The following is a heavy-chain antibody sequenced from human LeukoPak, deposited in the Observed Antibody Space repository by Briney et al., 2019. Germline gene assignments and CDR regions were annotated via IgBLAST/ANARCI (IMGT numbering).Heavy chain of an antibody. Sequence: GGSLRLSCVAWGFTFSRYSMKWVRQARGKGREGVSYISTTSKTIFYGDSVKGRFAIYRDNGKNLLYLQITSLRAEDTCVYFCASYFDSTVYFKEAYSMWGQGTLVTVSS. V-gene: IGHV3-48*01. CDR1: GFTFSRYS. D-gene: IGHD3-22*01. J-gene: IGHJ3*02. CDR3: ASYFDSTVYFKEAYSM. CDR2: ISTTSKTI.